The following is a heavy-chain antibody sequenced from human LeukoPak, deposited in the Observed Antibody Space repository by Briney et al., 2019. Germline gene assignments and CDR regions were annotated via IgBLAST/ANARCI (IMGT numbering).Heavy chain of an antibody. CDR1: GYSFSNYY. J-gene: IGHJ6*02. CDR3: ARHQPGNYGMDV. V-gene: IGHV5-51*01. Sequence: GESLKISCKASGYSFSNYYIAWVRQMPGKGLEWMGIIYPGDSNARYSPSFQGQVTISADRSISAAYVQWTSLKASDTATYYCARHQPGNYGMDVWGQGTTATVSS. CDR2: IYPGDSNA. D-gene: IGHD1-26*01.